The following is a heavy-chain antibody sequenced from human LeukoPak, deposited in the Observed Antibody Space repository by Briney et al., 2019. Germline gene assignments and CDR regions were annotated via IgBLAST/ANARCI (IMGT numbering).Heavy chain of an antibody. Sequence: GGSLRLSCAASGFTFSSYSMNWVRQAPGKGLEGVSSISSSSSYIYYTDSVKGRFTISRDNAKNSLYLQMNSLRAEDTAVYYCARDPYLDYYDSSGYYWGGYWGQGTLVTVSS. D-gene: IGHD3-22*01. CDR1: GFTFSSYS. CDR2: ISSSSSYI. V-gene: IGHV3-21*01. CDR3: ARDPYLDYYDSSGYYWGGY. J-gene: IGHJ4*02.